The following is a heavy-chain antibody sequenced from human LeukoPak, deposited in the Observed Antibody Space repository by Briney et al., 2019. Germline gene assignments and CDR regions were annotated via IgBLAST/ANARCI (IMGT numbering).Heavy chain of an antibody. CDR1: GGSISSGGYY. Sequence: SETLSLTCTVSGGSISSGGYYWSWIRQPPGKGLEWIGEINHSGSTNYNPSLKSRVTISVDTSKNQFSLKLSSVTAADTAVYYCANYGMDVWGQGTTVTVSS. J-gene: IGHJ6*02. CDR2: INHSGST. V-gene: IGHV4-39*07. CDR3: ANYGMDV.